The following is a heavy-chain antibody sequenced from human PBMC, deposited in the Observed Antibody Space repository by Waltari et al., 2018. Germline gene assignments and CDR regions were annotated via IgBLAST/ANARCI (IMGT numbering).Heavy chain of an antibody. D-gene: IGHD3-10*01. CDR3: VKRHGSGSHPDY. J-gene: IGHJ4*02. CDR2: ISSNGGST. V-gene: IGHV3-64D*08. CDR1: GFTFSSYA. Sequence: EVQLVESGGGLVQPGGSLRLSCSASGFTFSSYAMHWVRQAPGNGLEYVSAISSNGGSTYYADSVNSRFTIARDNSKNTLYLQMSSRRAEDTAVYYCVKRHGSGSHPDYWGQGTLVTVSS.